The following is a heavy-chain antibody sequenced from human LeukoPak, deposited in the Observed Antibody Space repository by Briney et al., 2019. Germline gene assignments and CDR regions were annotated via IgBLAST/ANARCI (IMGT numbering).Heavy chain of an antibody. CDR2: ISSSSSYI. J-gene: IGHJ4*02. CDR1: GFTFGSYS. CDR3: ARDALGRDAY. Sequence: GGSLRLSCAASGFTFGSYSMNWVRQAPGKGLEWVSSISSSSSYIYYADSVKGRFTISRDNAKNSLYLQMNSLRAEDTAVYYCARDALGRDAYWGQGTLVTVSS. D-gene: IGHD5-24*01. V-gene: IGHV3-21*01.